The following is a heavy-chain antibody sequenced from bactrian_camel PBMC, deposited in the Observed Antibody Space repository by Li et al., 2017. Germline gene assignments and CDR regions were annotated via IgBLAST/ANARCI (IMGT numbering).Heavy chain of an antibody. CDR1: HDISSTMLNC. D-gene: IGHD3*01. J-gene: IGHJ7*01. V-gene: IGHV3S54*01. Sequence: HVQLVESGGGSVQAGGSLTLSCQADHDISSTMLNCMGWFRQAPEKGRETVAVIHNGDGSTYYADSVKGRFTISQDNAKDTVYLQMNSLKPEDTAMYYCAADLIECSGPMDYWGKGTQVTVS. CDR2: IHNGDGST.